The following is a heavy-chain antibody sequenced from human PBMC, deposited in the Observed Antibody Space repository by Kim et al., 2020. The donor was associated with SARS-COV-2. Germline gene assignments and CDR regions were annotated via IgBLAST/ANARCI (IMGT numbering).Heavy chain of an antibody. D-gene: IGHD3-10*01. J-gene: IGHJ4*02. Sequence: GGSLRLSCAASGFTFDDYAMHWVRQAPGKGLEWVSGISWNSGSIGYADSVKGRFTISRDNAKNSLYLQMNSLRAEDTALYYCAKGRSEMARYYFDYWGQGTLVTVSS. CDR1: GFTFDDYA. V-gene: IGHV3-9*01. CDR2: ISWNSGSI. CDR3: AKGRSEMARYYFDY.